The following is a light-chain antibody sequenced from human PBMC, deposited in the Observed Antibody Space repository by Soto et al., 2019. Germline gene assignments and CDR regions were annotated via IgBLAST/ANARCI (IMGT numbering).Light chain of an antibody. J-gene: IGLJ3*02. CDR3: GTWDGSLTAGV. Sequence: QAVVTQPPSVSAAPGQRVTISCSGSSSNIGSNYVSWYQHLPGTAPKLLIYDNNERPSGIPDRFSGSKSGTLASLTITGLQTGDEADYYCGTWDGSLTAGVFGGGTKLTVL. CDR1: SSNIGSNY. V-gene: IGLV1-51*01. CDR2: DNN.